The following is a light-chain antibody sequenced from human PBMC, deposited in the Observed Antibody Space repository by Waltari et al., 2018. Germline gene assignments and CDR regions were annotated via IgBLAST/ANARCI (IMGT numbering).Light chain of an antibody. CDR1: QSISSW. V-gene: IGKV1-5*03. CDR2: KAS. Sequence: DIQMTQSPSTLSASLGDRVTITCRASQSISSWLAWYQQKPGKAPNLLIYKASSLESGVPSRFSGSGSGTEFTLTISSLQPDDFTTYYCQQYSTFPRTFGQETKVEIK. CDR3: QQYSTFPRT. J-gene: IGKJ1*01.